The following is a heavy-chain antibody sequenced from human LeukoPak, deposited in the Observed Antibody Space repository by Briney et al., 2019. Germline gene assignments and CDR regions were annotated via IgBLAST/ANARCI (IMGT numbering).Heavy chain of an antibody. D-gene: IGHD1-7*01. J-gene: IGHJ4*02. Sequence: SGGSLRLSCAASGFTFSSYGMSWVRQAPGKGLEWVSAISGSGGSTYYADSVKGRFTISRDNAKNSLYLQMNSLRAEDTAVYYCASTNSLDYWGQGALVTVSS. CDR2: ISGSGGST. V-gene: IGHV3-23*01. CDR3: ASTNSLDY. CDR1: GFTFSSYG.